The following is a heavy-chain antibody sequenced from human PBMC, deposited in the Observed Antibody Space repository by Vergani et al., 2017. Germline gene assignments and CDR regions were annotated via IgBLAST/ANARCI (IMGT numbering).Heavy chain of an antibody. D-gene: IGHD1-14*01. J-gene: IGHJ4*02. CDR3: ARDRNRRIVVPTPDY. CDR1: GFTFSSYA. Sequence: EVQLLESGGGLVQPGGSLRLSCAASGFTFSSYAMSWVRQAPGKGLEWGSAISGSGGSTYYEDSVKGRFTISRDNSKNTLYLQMNSLRAEDTAVYYCARDRNRRIVVPTPDYGGRGTLVTVSS. V-gene: IGHV3-23*01. CDR2: ISGSGGST.